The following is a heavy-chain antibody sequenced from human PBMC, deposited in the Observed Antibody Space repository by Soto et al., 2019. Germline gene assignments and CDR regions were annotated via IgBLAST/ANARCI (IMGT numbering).Heavy chain of an antibody. V-gene: IGHV3-33*01. CDR3: ARENLNYYDSSGYYYRSYYGMDV. J-gene: IGHJ6*02. CDR2: IWYDGSNK. Sequence: RLSCAASGFTFSSYGMHWVRQAPGKGLEWVAVIWYDGSNKYYADSVKGRFTISRDNSKNTLYLQMNSLRAEDTAVYYCARENLNYYDSSGYYYRSYYGMDVWGQGTTVTVSS. CDR1: GFTFSSYG. D-gene: IGHD3-22*01.